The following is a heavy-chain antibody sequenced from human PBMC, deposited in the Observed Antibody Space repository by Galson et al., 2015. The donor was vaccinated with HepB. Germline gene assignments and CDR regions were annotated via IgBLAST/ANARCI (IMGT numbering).Heavy chain of an antibody. CDR3: ARLYYYDSSGSNAFDI. CDR1: GFIFRSYT. CDR2: ITDSSSFS. J-gene: IGHJ3*02. Sequence: SLRLSCAASGFIFRSYTMSWVRQTPGKGLQWVSHITDSSSFSYYADSVKGRFTISRDNAKNSLYLQMNGLRAEDTAVYYCARLYYYDSSGSNAFDIWGQGTMVTVSS. V-gene: IGHV3-48*01. D-gene: IGHD3-22*01.